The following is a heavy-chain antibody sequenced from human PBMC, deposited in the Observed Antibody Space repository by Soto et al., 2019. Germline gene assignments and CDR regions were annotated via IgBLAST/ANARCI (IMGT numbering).Heavy chain of an antibody. CDR1: GVTVSSNY. D-gene: IGHD6-13*01. CDR3: ARSISWESSIRYYYYYYDMDV. CDR2: IYSGGST. J-gene: IGHJ6*03. Sequence: GGSLRLPCAASGVTVSSNYMSWVRQAPGKGLEWFSVIYSGGSTYYADSVKGRFTISRHNSKNTLYLQMNSLRAEDTAVYYCARSISWESSIRYYYYYYDMDVCGKGTMVTVSS. V-gene: IGHV3-53*04.